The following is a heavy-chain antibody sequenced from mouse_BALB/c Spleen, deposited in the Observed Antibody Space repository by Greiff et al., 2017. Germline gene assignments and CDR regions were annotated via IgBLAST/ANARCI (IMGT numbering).Heavy chain of an antibody. V-gene: IGHV5-9-4*01. Sequence: EVNVVESGGGLVKPGGSLKLSCAASGFTFSSYAMSWVRQSPEKRLEWVAEISSGGSYTYYPDTVTGRFTISRDNAKNTLYLEMSSLRSEDTAMYYCARGGGFAYWGQGTLVTVSA. CDR1: GFTFSSYA. CDR3: ARGGGFAY. J-gene: IGHJ3*01. CDR2: ISSGGSYT.